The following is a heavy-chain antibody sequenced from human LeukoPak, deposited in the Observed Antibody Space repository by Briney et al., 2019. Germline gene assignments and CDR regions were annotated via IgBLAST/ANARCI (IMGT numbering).Heavy chain of an antibody. CDR3: ARVGWASNGYYFDY. CDR1: GFTVGRNY. CDR2: IFNDGGT. Sequence: GGSLRLSCAVSGFTVGRNYMSWVRQAPGKGLDWVSAIFNDGGTHSADSSTGRFTISRDNYKNTMYLQMKSLRVDATDAYYCARVGWASNGYYFDYWGQGTLVTVSS. J-gene: IGHJ4*02. D-gene: IGHD6-19*01. V-gene: IGHV3-53*01.